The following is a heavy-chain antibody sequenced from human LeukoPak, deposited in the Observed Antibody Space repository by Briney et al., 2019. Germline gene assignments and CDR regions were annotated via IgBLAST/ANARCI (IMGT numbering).Heavy chain of an antibody. V-gene: IGHV4-30-4*08. CDR1: GGSISSGGYY. Sequence: SETLSLTCTVSGGSISSGGYYWSWIRQHPGKGLEWIGYIYYSGSTYYNPSLKSRITISVDTSKQRFSLKLSSVTAGDTAVYYCARVRRGTMVRGVSGWFDPWGQGTLVTVSS. D-gene: IGHD3-10*01. J-gene: IGHJ5*02. CDR2: IYYSGST. CDR3: ARVRRGTMVRGVSGWFDP.